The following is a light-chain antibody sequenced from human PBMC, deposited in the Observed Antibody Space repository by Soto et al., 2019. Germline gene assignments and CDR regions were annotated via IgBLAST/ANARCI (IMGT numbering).Light chain of an antibody. Sequence: EVVMTQSPATLSVSPGEGATLSCRASQGIGDTLAWYQHKPGQTPRLLIYDTSTRATGVPARFSGSRAGTEFTLTINNLQSDECAVYYCQRYNNWPLTFGGGTKVESK. J-gene: IGKJ4*01. CDR3: QRYNNWPLT. V-gene: IGKV3-15*01. CDR1: QGIGDT. CDR2: DTS.